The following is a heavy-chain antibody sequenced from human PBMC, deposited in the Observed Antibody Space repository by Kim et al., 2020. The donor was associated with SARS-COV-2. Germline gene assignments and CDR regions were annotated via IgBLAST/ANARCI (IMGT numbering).Heavy chain of an antibody. J-gene: IGHJ4*02. Sequence: GGSLRLSCTASGFTFGDYAMSWFRQAPGKGLEWVGFIRSKAYGGTTEYAASVKGRFTISRDDSKSIAYLQMNSLKTEDTAVYYCTRDLDDSSGYYRTYVDYWGQGTLVTVSS. CDR3: TRDLDDSSGYYRTYVDY. CDR1: GFTFGDYA. D-gene: IGHD3-22*01. CDR2: IRSKAYGGTT. V-gene: IGHV3-49*03.